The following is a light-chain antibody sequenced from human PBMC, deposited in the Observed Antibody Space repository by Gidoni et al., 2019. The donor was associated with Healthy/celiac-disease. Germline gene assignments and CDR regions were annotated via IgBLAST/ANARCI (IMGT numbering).Light chain of an antibody. V-gene: IGLV2-23*02. CDR2: EVS. CDR1: SSDVGSYNL. Sequence: QSALTQPASVSGSPGQSITISCTGTSSDVGSYNLVSWSQQHPGKAPNLMIDEVSKRPSGVSNRFSGSKSGNTASLTISGLQAEDEADYYCCSYAGSRVFGGGTKLTVL. CDR3: CSYAGSRV. J-gene: IGLJ3*02.